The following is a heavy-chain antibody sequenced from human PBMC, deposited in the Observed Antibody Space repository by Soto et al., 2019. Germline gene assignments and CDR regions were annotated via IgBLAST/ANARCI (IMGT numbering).Heavy chain of an antibody. CDR1: GFTFSGST. Sequence: PGGSLRLSCAASGFTFSGSTMHWVRQASGKGLEWVGRCSTKAHNFPTTYAASVKGRFTISRDDSKNVAYLEMDSLTTEDTAVYYCTTDLAGLYGMDVWGQGTTVTVSS. CDR2: CSTKAHNFPT. V-gene: IGHV3-73*01. CDR3: TTDLAGLYGMDV. J-gene: IGHJ6*02. D-gene: IGHD3-10*01.